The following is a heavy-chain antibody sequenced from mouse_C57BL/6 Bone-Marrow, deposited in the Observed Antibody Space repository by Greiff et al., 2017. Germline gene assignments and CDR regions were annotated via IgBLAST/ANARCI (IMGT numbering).Heavy chain of an antibody. J-gene: IGHJ3*01. CDR2: IDPSDGYT. CDR3: ARRGVYYGNSWFAY. V-gene: IGHV1-69*01. Sequence: QVQLQQPGAELVMPGASVKLSCKASGYTFTSYWMHWVKQRPGQGLEWIGEIDPSDGYTNYNQKFKGKSTLTVDKSSSTAYMQLSSLTSEDSAVYYCARRGVYYGNSWFAYWGQGTLVTVSA. D-gene: IGHD2-1*01. CDR1: GYTFTSYW.